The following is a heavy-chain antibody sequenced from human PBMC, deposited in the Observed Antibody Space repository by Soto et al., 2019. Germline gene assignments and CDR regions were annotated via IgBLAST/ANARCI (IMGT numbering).Heavy chain of an antibody. V-gene: IGHV1-8*01. CDR2: MNPTSGNK. CDR3: AREQTSYGMDV. J-gene: IGHJ6*02. D-gene: IGHD6-13*01. CDR1: GYTFPSYD. Sequence: QVQLVQSGAEVKKPGASVKVSCKASGYTFPSYDTNWARQATGQGLEWMGWMNPTSGNKGYAQKFRGRVTMTRNTSISTAYMELSSLRSEDTAVYSCAREQTSYGMDVWGQGTTVTVSS.